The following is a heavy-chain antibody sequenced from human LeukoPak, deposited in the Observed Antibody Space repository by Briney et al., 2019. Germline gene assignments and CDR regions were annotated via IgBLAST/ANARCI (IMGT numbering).Heavy chain of an antibody. Sequence: GGSLRLSCAASGFTFSSYAMSWVRQAPGKGLEWVTAISGSGGSTYYADSVKGRFTISRDNSKNTLYLQMNSLRAEDTAVYYSAKDPKAVNDFWSGYWIGAFDIWGQGTMVTVSS. D-gene: IGHD3-3*01. CDR1: GFTFSSYA. J-gene: IGHJ3*02. V-gene: IGHV3-23*01. CDR3: AKDPKAVNDFWSGYWIGAFDI. CDR2: ISGSGGST.